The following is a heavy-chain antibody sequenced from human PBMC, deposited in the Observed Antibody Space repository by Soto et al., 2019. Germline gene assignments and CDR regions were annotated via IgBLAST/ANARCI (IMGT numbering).Heavy chain of an antibody. CDR1: GYNFASYW. D-gene: IGHD6-19*01. CDR3: ARAPSHGWFQQFGY. V-gene: IGHV5-51*01. Sequence: GESLKISCKGSGYNFASYWIGWVRQKPGKGLEWMGIIYPGDSDTRYSPSFEGHVTISADKSTSTAYMQWSSLGASDTAIYYCARAPSHGWFQQFGYWGQGTLVTVSS. CDR2: IYPGDSDT. J-gene: IGHJ4*02.